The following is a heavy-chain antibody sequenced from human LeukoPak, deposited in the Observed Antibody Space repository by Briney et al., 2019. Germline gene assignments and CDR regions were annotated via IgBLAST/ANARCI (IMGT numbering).Heavy chain of an antibody. V-gene: IGHV3-48*02. J-gene: IGHJ4*02. CDR3: ARDSARDRWELLPFDY. CDR2: ISSSSSTI. D-gene: IGHD1-26*01. Sequence: GRSLRLSCAASGFTFSSYSMNWVRQAPGKGLEWVSYISSSSSTIYYADSVKGRFTISRDNAKNSLYLQMNSLRDEDTAVYYCARDSARDRWELLPFDYWGQGTLVTVSS. CDR1: GFTFSSYS.